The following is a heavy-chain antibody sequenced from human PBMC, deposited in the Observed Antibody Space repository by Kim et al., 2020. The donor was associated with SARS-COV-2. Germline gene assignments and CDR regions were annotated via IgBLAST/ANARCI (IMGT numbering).Heavy chain of an antibody. CDR1: GYTFTSYG. D-gene: IGHD5-12*01. V-gene: IGHV1-18*04. Sequence: ASVKVSCKASGYTFTSYGISWVRQAPGQGLEWMGWISAYNGNTNYAQKLQGRVTMTTDTSTSTAYMELRSLRSDDTAVYYCARDMEVATINSSFDYWGQGTLVTVSS. J-gene: IGHJ4*02. CDR2: ISAYNGNT. CDR3: ARDMEVATINSSFDY.